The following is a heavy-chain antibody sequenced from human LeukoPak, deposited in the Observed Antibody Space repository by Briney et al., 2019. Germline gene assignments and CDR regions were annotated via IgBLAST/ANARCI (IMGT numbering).Heavy chain of an antibody. D-gene: IGHD2-2*01. CDR3: ARGGRGGYCSSTSCTNWFDP. J-gene: IGHJ5*02. CDR1: GGSFSGYY. Sequence: PSETLSLTCAVYGGSFSGYYWSWIRQPPGKGLEWIGEINHSGSTNYNPSLKSRVTISVDTSKNQFSLKLSPVTAADTAVYYCARGGRGGYCSSTSCTNWFDPWGQGTLVTVSS. V-gene: IGHV4-34*01. CDR2: INHSGST.